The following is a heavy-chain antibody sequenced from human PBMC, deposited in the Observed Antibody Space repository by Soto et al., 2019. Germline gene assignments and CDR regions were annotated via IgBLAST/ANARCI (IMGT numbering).Heavy chain of an antibody. D-gene: IGHD6-13*01. J-gene: IGHJ3*02. Sequence: SVNVSCKASGFTFTSSAVQWVRQARGQRLEWIGWIVVGSGNTNYAQKFQERVTITRDMSTSTAYMELSSLRSEDTAVYYCAAAGIAAAGIGTDAFDIWGQGTMVTVSS. CDR2: IVVGSGNT. CDR3: AAAGIAAAGIGTDAFDI. CDR1: GFTFTSSA. V-gene: IGHV1-58*01.